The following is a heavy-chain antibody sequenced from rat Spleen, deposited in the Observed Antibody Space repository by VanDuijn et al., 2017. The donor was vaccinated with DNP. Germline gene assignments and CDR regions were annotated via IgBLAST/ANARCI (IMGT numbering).Heavy chain of an antibody. V-gene: IGHV1-43*01. Sequence: QIQLQQSGAELAKPGSSVMISCRASGYTFTTYYISWIKQTTGQGLEYIGYINTGSGGTNYNEKFKGKATLTVDKSSNTAFMQLSSLTPDDSAVYYCASGGRGIWFAYWAQGTLVTVSS. D-gene: IGHD1-12*02. CDR2: INTGSGGT. CDR1: GYTFTTYY. J-gene: IGHJ3*01. CDR3: ASGGRGIWFAY.